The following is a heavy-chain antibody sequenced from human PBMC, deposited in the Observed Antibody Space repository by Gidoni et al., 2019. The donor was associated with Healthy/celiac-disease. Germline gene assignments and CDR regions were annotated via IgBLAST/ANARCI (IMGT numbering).Heavy chain of an antibody. J-gene: IGHJ4*02. CDR1: GFTFDEYA. CDR2: ISWNSGSI. V-gene: IGHV3-9*01. D-gene: IGHD5-18*01. Sequence: EVQLVESGGGLVQPGRSLRLSWAACGFTFDEYAMHWVRQAPGQGLVLVSGISWNSGSIGYADSVKGRFTISRDNAKNSLYLQMNSLRAEDTALYYCAKTGYSYGLNYWGQGTLVTVSS. CDR3: AKTGYSYGLNY.